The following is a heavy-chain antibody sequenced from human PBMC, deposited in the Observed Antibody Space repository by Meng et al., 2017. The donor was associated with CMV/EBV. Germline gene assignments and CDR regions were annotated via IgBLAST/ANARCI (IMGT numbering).Heavy chain of an antibody. D-gene: IGHD2-2*01. CDR3: ARDLMNCSSTSCANWFDP. V-gene: IGHV4-4*07. Sequence: QLPASGPGLVKPSETLSLTCTVSGGSISSYYWSWIRQPAGKGLEWIGRIYTSGSTNYNPSLKSRVTMSVDTSKNQFSLKLSSVTAADTAVYYCARDLMNCSSTSCANWFDPWGQGTLVTVSS. CDR1: GGSISSYY. J-gene: IGHJ5*02. CDR2: IYTSGST.